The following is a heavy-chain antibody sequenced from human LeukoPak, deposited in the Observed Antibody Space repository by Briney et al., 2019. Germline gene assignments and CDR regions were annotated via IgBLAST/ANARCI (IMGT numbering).Heavy chain of an antibody. CDR1: GFTFSTHW. CDR2: IKQDGSEK. CDR3: ARDGYSGYDLLDY. Sequence: GGSLRLSCAASGFTFSTHWMTWVRQAPGKGLEWVANIKQDGSEKDYVDSVKGRFTISRDNSKNTLYLQMNSLRAEDTAVYYCARDGYSGYDLLDYWGQGTLVTVSS. V-gene: IGHV3-7*01. J-gene: IGHJ4*02. D-gene: IGHD5-12*01.